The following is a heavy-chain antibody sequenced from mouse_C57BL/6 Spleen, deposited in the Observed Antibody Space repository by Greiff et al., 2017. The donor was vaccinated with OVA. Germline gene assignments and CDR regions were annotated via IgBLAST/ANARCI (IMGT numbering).Heavy chain of an antibody. Sequence: EVKLMESGGDLVKPGGSLKLSCAASGFTFSSYCMSWVRQTPDKRLEWVATIRSGGSYTYYPDSVKGRFTISIDNATNTLYLQLSSLTSEDTAMFYGARRGLLYDAKDYWGQGTSVTVSS. CDR3: ARRGLLYDAKDY. CDR2: IRSGGSYT. CDR1: GFTFSSYC. D-gene: IGHD2-10*01. J-gene: IGHJ4*01. V-gene: IGHV5-6*02.